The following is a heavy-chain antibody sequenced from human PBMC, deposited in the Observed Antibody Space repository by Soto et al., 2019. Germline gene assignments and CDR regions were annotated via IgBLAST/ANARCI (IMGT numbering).Heavy chain of an antibody. Sequence: SLRLSCAATGFMLSSYAMHWGLPAPGKGLEWVTLTLHDESISYYTESVKGRFTISRDMSKNTLYLQMNSLRPEDTAIYYCAKEPIYFGPGSSLSYYYYGLDVWGQGTTVTVS. CDR3: AKEPIYFGPGSSLSYYYYGLDV. V-gene: IGHV3-30*18. D-gene: IGHD3-10*01. J-gene: IGHJ6*02. CDR1: GFMLSSYA. CDR2: TLHDESIS.